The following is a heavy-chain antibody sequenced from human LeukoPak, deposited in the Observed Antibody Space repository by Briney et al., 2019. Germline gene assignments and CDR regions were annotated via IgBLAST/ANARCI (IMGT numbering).Heavy chain of an antibody. D-gene: IGHD3-9*01. J-gene: IGHJ4*02. CDR2: ISHDGTNT. V-gene: IGHV3-30*03. Sequence: PGRSLRLSCAASGFTFSSYGMHWVRQAPGKGLEWVAAISHDGTNTHYAESVKGRFTISRDNSKNMLYLQMNSLRAEDTALYYCAETGLTDFWGQGTLVTVSS. CDR3: AETGLTDF. CDR1: GFTFSSYG.